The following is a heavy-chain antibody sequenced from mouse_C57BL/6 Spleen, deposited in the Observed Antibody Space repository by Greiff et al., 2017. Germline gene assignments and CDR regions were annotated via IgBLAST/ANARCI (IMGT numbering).Heavy chain of an antibody. CDR1: GYAFSSSW. CDR3: ARDYGSSYIYAMDY. Sequence: QVQLQQSGPELVKPGASVKISCKASGYAFSSSWMNWVKQRPGKGLEWIGRIYPGDGDTNYNGKFKGKATLTADKSSSTAYMQLSSLTSEDSAVYFGARDYGSSYIYAMDYWGQGTSVTGSS. D-gene: IGHD1-1*01. V-gene: IGHV1-82*01. CDR2: IYPGDGDT. J-gene: IGHJ4*01.